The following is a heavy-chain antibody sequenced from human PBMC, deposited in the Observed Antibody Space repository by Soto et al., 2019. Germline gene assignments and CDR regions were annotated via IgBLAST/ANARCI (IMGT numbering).Heavy chain of an antibody. CDR1: GGSISSYY. CDR3: ARDYPNYDFSSGPRPYGMDV. D-gene: IGHD3-3*01. J-gene: IGHJ6*02. Sequence: SETLSLTCTVSGGSISSYYWSWIRQPPGKGLEWIGYIYYSGSTNYNPSLKSRVTISVDTSKNQFSLKLSSVTAADTAVYYCARDYPNYDFSSGPRPYGMDVWGQGATETVSS. V-gene: IGHV4-59*01. CDR2: IYYSGST.